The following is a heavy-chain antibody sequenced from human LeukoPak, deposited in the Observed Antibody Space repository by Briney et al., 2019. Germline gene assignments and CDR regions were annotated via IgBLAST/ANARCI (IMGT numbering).Heavy chain of an antibody. J-gene: IGHJ4*02. V-gene: IGHV4-4*07. Sequence: SETLSLTCTVSGGSISSYYWSWIRQPAGKGLEWIGRIYTSGSTNYNPSLKSRVTMSVDTSKNQFSLKLSSVTAADTAVYYCASGGLRWSYFDYWGQGTLVTVSS. D-gene: IGHD4-23*01. CDR2: IYTSGST. CDR1: GGSISSYY. CDR3: ASGGLRWSYFDY.